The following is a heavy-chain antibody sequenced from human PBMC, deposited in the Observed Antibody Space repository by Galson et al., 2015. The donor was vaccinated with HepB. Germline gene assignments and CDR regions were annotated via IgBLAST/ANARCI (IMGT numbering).Heavy chain of an antibody. CDR2: INPNSGGT. V-gene: IGHV1-2*02. J-gene: IGHJ4*02. D-gene: IGHD1-26*01. Sequence: SVKVSCKASGYTFTGYYMHWVRQAPGQGLEWMGWINPNSGGTNYAQKFQGRVTMTRDTSISTAYMELSRLRSDDTAVYYCAREGVVVGAPTIDYWGQGTLVTVSS. CDR3: AREGVVVGAPTIDY. CDR1: GYTFTGYY.